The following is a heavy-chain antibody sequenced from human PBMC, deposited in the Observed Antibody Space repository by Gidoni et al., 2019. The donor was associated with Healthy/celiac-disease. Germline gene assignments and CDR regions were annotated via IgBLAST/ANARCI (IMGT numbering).Heavy chain of an antibody. D-gene: IGHD3-22*01. J-gene: IGHJ4*02. V-gene: IGHV1-69*01. CDR2: IIPIFGTA. CDR3: ARDPDYYDSSGYYYGLDY. Sequence: QVQLVQSGAEVKKPGSSVKVSCKASGGTFSSYAISRVRQAPGQGLEWMGGIIPIFGTANYAQKFQGRVTITADESTSTAYMELSSLRSEDTAVYYCARDPDYYDSSGYYYGLDYWGQGTLVTVSS. CDR1: GGTFSSYA.